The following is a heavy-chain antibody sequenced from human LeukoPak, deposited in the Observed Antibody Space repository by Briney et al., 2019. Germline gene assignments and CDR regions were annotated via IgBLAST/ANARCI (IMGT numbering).Heavy chain of an antibody. CDR1: GFTFSSYG. CDR2: ISYDGSNK. D-gene: IGHD6-19*01. J-gene: IGHJ4*02. V-gene: IGHV3-30*18. CDR3: AKDDEIAVADY. Sequence: GGSLRLSCAASGFTFSSYGMHWVRQAPGKGLEWVAVISYDGSNKYYADSVKGRFTISRDNSKNTLYLQMNSLRAEDTAVYYCAKDDEIAVADYWGQRTLVTVSS.